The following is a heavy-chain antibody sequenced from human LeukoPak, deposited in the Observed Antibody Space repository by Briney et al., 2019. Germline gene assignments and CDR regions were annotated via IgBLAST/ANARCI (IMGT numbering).Heavy chain of an antibody. V-gene: IGHV3-7*01. Sequence: PGGSLGLSCAASGFTFSSYWMSWVRQAPGKGLEWVANIKQDGSEKYYVDSVKGRFTISRDNAKNSLYLQMNSLRAEDTAVYYCARGLSRFDVSYYMDVWGKGTTVTVSS. CDR1: GFTFSSYW. D-gene: IGHD3-10*01. J-gene: IGHJ6*03. CDR2: IKQDGSEK. CDR3: ARGLSRFDVSYYMDV.